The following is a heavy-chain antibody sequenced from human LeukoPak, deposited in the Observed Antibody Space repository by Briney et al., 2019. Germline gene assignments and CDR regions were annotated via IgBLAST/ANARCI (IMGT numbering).Heavy chain of an antibody. CDR2: ISSSGTFI. Sequence: GGSLRLSCAASGFIFSDYYMAWIRQAPGKGLEWVSYISSSGTFIYYADSVKGRFTISRDNAKNSLYLHVISLTAEDTAVYYCARERNSYFDYWGQGALVTVSS. D-gene: IGHD2/OR15-2a*01. V-gene: IGHV3-11*04. J-gene: IGHJ4*02. CDR3: ARERNSYFDY. CDR1: GFIFSDYY.